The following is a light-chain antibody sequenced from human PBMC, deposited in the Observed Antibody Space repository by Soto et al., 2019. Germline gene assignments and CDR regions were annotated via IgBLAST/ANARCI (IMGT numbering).Light chain of an antibody. V-gene: IGLV2-14*03. CDR2: DVS. CDR1: SSDVGNYNY. Sequence: QSVLTQPASVSGSPGQSITISCTGTSSDVGNYNYVSWHQHHPGKAPKLMINDVSNRPSGVSNRFSGSKSGNTASLTISGLQAEDEADYYCSSYTSSDTYVFGTGTKVTV. J-gene: IGLJ1*01. CDR3: SSYTSSDTYV.